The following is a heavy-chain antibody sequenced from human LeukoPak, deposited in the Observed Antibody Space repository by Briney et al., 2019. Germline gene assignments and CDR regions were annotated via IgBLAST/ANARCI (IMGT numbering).Heavy chain of an antibody. D-gene: IGHD7-27*01. CDR2: ISGSGGDT. V-gene: IGHV3-23*01. CDR3: AKDPWGSRGYFDY. CDR1: GFTFSSYA. J-gene: IGHJ4*02. Sequence: GGSLRLSCAASGFTFSSYAMIWVRQAPGKGLEWVSAISGSGGDTYYADSVKGRFTIFRYNSKNTVYLRMNSLRAEDTAVYYCAKDPWGSRGYFDYWGQGTLVTVSS.